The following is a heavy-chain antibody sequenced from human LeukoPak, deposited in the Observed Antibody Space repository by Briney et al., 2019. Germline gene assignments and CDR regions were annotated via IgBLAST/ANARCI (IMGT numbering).Heavy chain of an antibody. CDR2: IYYSGST. J-gene: IGHJ4*02. D-gene: IGHD6-6*01. Sequence: SETLSLTCTVPGGSISSYYWSWIRQPPGKGLEWIGYIYYSGSTNYNPSLKSRVTISVDTSKNQFSLKLSSVTAADTAVYYCAREVASSSSSYFDYWGQGTLVTVSS. CDR1: GGSISSYY. V-gene: IGHV4-59*01. CDR3: AREVASSSSSYFDY.